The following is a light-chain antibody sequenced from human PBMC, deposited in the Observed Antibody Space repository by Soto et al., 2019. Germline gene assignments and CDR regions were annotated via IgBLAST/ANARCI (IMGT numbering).Light chain of an antibody. CDR1: QSISPW. CDR3: QQSYSTLT. V-gene: IGKV1-39*01. Sequence: DIQMTQSPFTLSASVGDRVTITCRASQSISPWLAWYQQKPGKAPKLLIYAASSLQSGVPSRFSGSGSGTDFTLTISSLQPEDFATYYCQQSYSTLTFGGGTKVDIK. CDR2: AAS. J-gene: IGKJ4*01.